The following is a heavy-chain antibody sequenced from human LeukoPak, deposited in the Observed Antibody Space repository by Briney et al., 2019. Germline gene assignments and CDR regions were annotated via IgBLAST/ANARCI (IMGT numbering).Heavy chain of an antibody. CDR2: IYHSGSA. CDR1: GHSITSGYN. CDR3: VRYCSSTTCYTRAVDY. Sequence: SETLSLTCTVSGHSITSGYNWAWIRQPPGKVLEWIGSIYHSGSAYYNPSLKSRVPISVDTSKNQFSLKLSSVTAADTAVYHCVRYCSSTTCYTRAVDYWGQGTLVTVSS. D-gene: IGHD2-2*02. V-gene: IGHV4-38-2*02. J-gene: IGHJ4*02.